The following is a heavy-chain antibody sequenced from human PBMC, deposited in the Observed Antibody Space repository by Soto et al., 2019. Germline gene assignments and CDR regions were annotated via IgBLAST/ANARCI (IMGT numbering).Heavy chain of an antibody. CDR3: ARTLDYGHMDV. J-gene: IGHJ6*03. CDR2: IYRSGST. Sequence: SETLSLTCTVSGDSVRNRYWSWIRRPPGRGLEWIGYIYRSGSTKYTPSLKSRLTISVDTSKNQFSLKLSSVTAADTAVYYCARTLDYGHMDVWGKGTTVTVSS. D-gene: IGHD3-16*01. V-gene: IGHV4-4*09. CDR1: GDSVRNRY.